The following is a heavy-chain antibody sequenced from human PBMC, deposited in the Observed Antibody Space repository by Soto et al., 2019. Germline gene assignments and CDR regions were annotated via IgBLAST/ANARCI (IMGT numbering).Heavy chain of an antibody. CDR3: VEGWNDF. J-gene: IGHJ4*02. D-gene: IGHD1-1*01. CDR2: IKSKRDGGTT. Sequence: HLVESGGDLVKPGGSLRLSCAPSGFMFSSAWMSWVRQAPGKGLEWVGRIKSKRDGGTTDYAPPVKGRFVISRDDSKNTLYLQMNSLKTDDTAVYYCVEGWNDFWGQGTLVAVSS. CDR1: GFMFSSAW. V-gene: IGHV3-15*01.